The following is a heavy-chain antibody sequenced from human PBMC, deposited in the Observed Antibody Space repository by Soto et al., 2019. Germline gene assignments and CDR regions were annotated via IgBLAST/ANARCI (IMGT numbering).Heavy chain of an antibody. V-gene: IGHV1-58*02. D-gene: IGHD1-1*01. J-gene: IGHJ5*02. Sequence: SVKVSCKASGFTFVTSAIHWLRQTRGHRLERIEWIVVDTGNTDYAQKFQERVTITRDLSTSTNYVELSSLISEDTALYFYAADLAPTDPLKWVSPWG. CDR2: IVVDTGNT. CDR1: GFTFVTSA. CDR3: AADLAPTDPLKWVSP.